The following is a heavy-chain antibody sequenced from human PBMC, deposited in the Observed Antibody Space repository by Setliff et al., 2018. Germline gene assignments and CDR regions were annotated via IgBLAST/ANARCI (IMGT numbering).Heavy chain of an antibody. D-gene: IGHD2-21*01. CDR2: IYTSGAT. Sequence: PSETLSLTCTVSGASLSSGSYYWSWIRQSAGKGLEWIGRIYTSGATTYSPSLKSRVSISADTYKNLFSLRLKSVTAADTAVYYCAKEYVVNSFVSNSHQHYGLDVWGQGTTVTVS. CDR3: AKEYVVNSFVSNSHQHYGLDV. CDR1: GASLSSGSYY. V-gene: IGHV4-61*02. J-gene: IGHJ6*02.